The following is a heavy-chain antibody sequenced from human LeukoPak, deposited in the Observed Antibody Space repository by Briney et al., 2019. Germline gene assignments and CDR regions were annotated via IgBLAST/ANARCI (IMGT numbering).Heavy chain of an antibody. CDR3: ARLSGWYEFDY. D-gene: IGHD6-19*01. CDR1: GGSISSGGYY. J-gene: IGHJ4*02. Sequence: TSETLSLTCTVSGGSISSGGYYWSWIRQPPGKGLEWIGEINHSGSTNYNPSLKSRVTISVDTSKNQFSLKLSSVTAADTAVYYCARLSGWYEFDYWGQGTLVTVSS. CDR2: INHSGST. V-gene: IGHV4-39*07.